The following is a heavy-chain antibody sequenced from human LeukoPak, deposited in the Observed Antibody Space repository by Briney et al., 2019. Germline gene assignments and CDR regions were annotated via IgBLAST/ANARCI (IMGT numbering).Heavy chain of an antibody. CDR3: ARGPDGSVNADY. V-gene: IGHV4-34*01. D-gene: IGHD3-10*01. J-gene: IGHJ4*02. Sequence: PSETLSLTCAVYGGSFSGYYWSWIRQPPGKGLEWIGEINHSGSTNYNPSLKSRVTISVDTSKNQFSLKLSSVTAADTAVYYCARGPDGSVNADYWGQGTLVTVSS. CDR2: INHSGST. CDR1: GGSFSGYY.